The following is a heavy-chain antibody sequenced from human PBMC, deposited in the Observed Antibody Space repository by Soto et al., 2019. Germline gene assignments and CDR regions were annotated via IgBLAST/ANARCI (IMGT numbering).Heavy chain of an antibody. D-gene: IGHD3-22*01. Sequence: GGSLRLSCAASGFTFSSYAMSWVRQAPGKGLEWVSAISGSGGSTYYADSVKGRFTISRDNSKNTLYLQMNSLRAEDTAVYYCAKDIQLYDSSGYSTRNFDYWGQGTLVTVSS. CDR2: ISGSGGST. V-gene: IGHV3-23*01. CDR3: AKDIQLYDSSGYSTRNFDY. J-gene: IGHJ4*02. CDR1: GFTFSSYA.